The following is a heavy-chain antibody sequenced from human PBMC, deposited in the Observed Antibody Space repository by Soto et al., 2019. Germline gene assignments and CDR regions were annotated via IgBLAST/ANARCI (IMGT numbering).Heavy chain of an antibody. D-gene: IGHD4-17*01. V-gene: IGHV4-31*03. CDR1: GGSISSGGYY. CDR3: ARGHDYGDYSEDAFDI. CDR2: IYYSGST. Sequence: SSETLSLTCTVSGGSISSGGYYWSWIRQHPGKGLEWIGYIYYSGSTYYNPSLKSRVTISVDTSKNQFSLKLSSVTAADTAVYYCARGHDYGDYSEDAFDIWGQGTMVTVSS. J-gene: IGHJ3*02.